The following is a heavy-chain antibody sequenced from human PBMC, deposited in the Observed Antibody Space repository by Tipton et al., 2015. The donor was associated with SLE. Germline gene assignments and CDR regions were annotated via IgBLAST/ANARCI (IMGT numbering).Heavy chain of an antibody. CDR2: IYYSGRT. Sequence: TLSLTCSVSGGSVSNPSYYCGWIRQPPGKGLEWIGSIYYSGRTYYNPSLKSRATISEDTSTNQLSLRLTSVTGADMSMYYCARGLDWGSDPRMFDQWGQGTLVTVSS. V-gene: IGHV4-39*01. D-gene: IGHD3/OR15-3a*01. CDR1: GGSVSNPSYY. CDR3: ARGLDWGSDPRMFDQ. J-gene: IGHJ4*02.